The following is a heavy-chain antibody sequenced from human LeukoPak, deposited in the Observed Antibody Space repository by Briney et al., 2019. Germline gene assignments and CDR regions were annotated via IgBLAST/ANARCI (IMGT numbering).Heavy chain of an antibody. CDR2: IYSGTI. V-gene: IGHV3-53*01. D-gene: IGHD4/OR15-4a*01. J-gene: IGHJ4*02. CDR1: GFTFSSYN. CDR3: ARRAGAYSHPYDY. Sequence: PGGSLRLSCAASGFTFSSYNMNWLRQAPGKGLEWVSFIYSGTIHYSDSVKGRFTISRDNSKNTLYLQMNSLRAEDTAVYYCARRAGAYSHPYDYWGQGTLVTVSS.